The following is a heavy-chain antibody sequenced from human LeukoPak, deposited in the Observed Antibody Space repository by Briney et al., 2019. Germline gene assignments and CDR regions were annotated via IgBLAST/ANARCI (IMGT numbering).Heavy chain of an antibody. CDR3: TRDSYHFDY. CDR1: GYTFGDYA. J-gene: IGHJ4*02. V-gene: IGHV3-49*04. Sequence: GGSLRLSCTASGYTFGDYAMSWVRQAPGKGLEWVGFIRSKAYGGTTGYAASVKGRFTTSRDDSKSIAYLQMNSLKTEDTAVYYSTRDSYHFDYWGQGTLVTVSS. CDR2: IRSKAYGGTT. D-gene: IGHD5-18*01.